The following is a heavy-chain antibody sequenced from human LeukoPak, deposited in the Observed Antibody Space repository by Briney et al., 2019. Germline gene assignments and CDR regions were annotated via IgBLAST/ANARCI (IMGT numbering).Heavy chain of an antibody. Sequence: PGGSLRLSCAASGFSFSRYNMNWVRQAPGKGLEWVSYISDTPNTMYYADSVKGRFTISRDNAKNSLFLQMNSLRVDDTAVYYCAREYTGSEYFDYWGQGTLVTVSS. CDR2: ISDTPNTM. D-gene: IGHD5-12*01. CDR3: AREYTGSEYFDY. J-gene: IGHJ4*02. V-gene: IGHV3-48*03. CDR1: GFSFSRYN.